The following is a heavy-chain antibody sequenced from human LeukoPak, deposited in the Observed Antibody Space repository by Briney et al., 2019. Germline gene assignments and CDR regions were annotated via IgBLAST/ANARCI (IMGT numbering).Heavy chain of an antibody. CDR2: IYYSGST. Sequence: SETLSLTCTVSGGSISSSSYYWSWIRQPPGKGLEWIGYIYYSGSTNYNPSLKSRVTISVDTSKNQFSLKLSSVTAADTAVYYCARGFKQLVGSDYWGQGTLVTVSS. CDR3: ARGFKQLVGSDY. V-gene: IGHV4-61*01. CDR1: GGSISSSSYY. D-gene: IGHD6-6*01. J-gene: IGHJ4*02.